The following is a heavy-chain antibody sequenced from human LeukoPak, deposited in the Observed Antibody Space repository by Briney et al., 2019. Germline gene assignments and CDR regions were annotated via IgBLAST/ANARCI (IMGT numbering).Heavy chain of an antibody. CDR2: IWYDGSNK. V-gene: IGHV3-33*01. CDR3: ARDVDRGMDV. CDR1: GFTFSSYG. J-gene: IGHJ6*02. Sequence: GRSLRLSCAASGFTFSSYGMHWVRQAPGKGPEWVAVIWYDGSNKYYADSVKGRFTISRDNSKNTLYLQMNSLRAEDTAVYYCARDVDRGMDVWGQGTTVTVSS.